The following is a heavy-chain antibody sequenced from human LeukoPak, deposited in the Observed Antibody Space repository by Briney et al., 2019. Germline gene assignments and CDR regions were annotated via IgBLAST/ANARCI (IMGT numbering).Heavy chain of an antibody. CDR2: ISGSGYST. V-gene: IGHV3-23*01. CDR3: AKVRRNSTSWYLVDY. Sequence: PGGSLRLSCAVSGFTFSSSAINWVRRAPGKGLEWVSTISGSGYSTYYADSVKGRFTISRDNSKNTLYLQVNSLRAEDTAVYYCAKVRRNSTSWYLVDYWGQGTLVTVSS. CDR1: GFTFSSSA. D-gene: IGHD6-13*01. J-gene: IGHJ4*02.